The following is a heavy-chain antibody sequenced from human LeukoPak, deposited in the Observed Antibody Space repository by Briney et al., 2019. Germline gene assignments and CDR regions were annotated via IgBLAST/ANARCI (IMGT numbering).Heavy chain of an antibody. CDR3: ARDASWDYFDY. V-gene: IGHV4-4*07. J-gene: IGHJ4*02. D-gene: IGHD2-2*01. Sequence: WIGRIYTSGSTNYNPSLKSRVTMSVDTSKNQFSLKLSSVTAADTAVYYCARDASWDYFDYWGQGTLVTVSS. CDR2: IYTSGST.